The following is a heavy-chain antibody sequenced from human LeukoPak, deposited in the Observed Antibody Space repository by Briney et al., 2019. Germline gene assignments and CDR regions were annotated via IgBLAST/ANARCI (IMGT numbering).Heavy chain of an antibody. CDR1: GGSISSYY. J-gene: IGHJ4*02. V-gene: IGHV4-59*01. Sequence: SETLSLTCTVSGGSISSYYWSWIRQPPGKGLEWIGYIYYGGSTNYNPSLKSRVTISVDTSKNQFSLKLSSVTAADTAVYYCARGDYGDYVDYWGQGTLVTVSS. CDR3: ARGDYGDYVDY. CDR2: IYYGGST. D-gene: IGHD4-17*01.